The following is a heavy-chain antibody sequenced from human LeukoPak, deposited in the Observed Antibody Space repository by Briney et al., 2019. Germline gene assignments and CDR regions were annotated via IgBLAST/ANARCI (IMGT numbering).Heavy chain of an antibody. CDR2: ISRSGSTI. CDR1: AFTFSSYE. D-gene: IGHD3-10*01. Sequence: PGGSLRLSCAASAFTFSSYEMNWVRQAPGKGLEWVSYISRSGSTIYYADSVKGRFTISRDNAKNSLFLQMNSLRAEDTAVYYCAKETMVRGQFDYWGQGTLVTVSS. J-gene: IGHJ4*02. V-gene: IGHV3-48*03. CDR3: AKETMVRGQFDY.